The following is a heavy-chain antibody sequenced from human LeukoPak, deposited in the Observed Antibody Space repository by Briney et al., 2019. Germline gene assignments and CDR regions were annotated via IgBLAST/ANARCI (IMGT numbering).Heavy chain of an antibody. Sequence: SETLSLTCTVSGGSISSSSYYWGWIRQPPGKGLEWIGSIYYSGSTYYNPSLKSRVTISVDTSKNQFSLKLSSVTAADTAVYYCARRRMYRSGWYGYWGQGTLVTVSS. CDR1: GGSISSSSYY. CDR2: IYYSGST. CDR3: ARRRMYRSGWYGY. D-gene: IGHD6-19*01. V-gene: IGHV4-39*07. J-gene: IGHJ4*02.